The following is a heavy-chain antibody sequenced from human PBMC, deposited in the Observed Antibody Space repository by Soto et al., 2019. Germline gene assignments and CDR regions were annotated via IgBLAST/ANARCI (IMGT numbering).Heavy chain of an antibody. CDR3: ARGGILRFLEWSPNWFDP. CDR1: GGTFSSYA. V-gene: IGHV1-69*13. CDR2: IIPIFGTA. J-gene: IGHJ5*02. D-gene: IGHD3-3*01. Sequence: SVKVSCKASGGTFSSYAISWVRQAPGQGLEWMGGIIPIFGTANYAQKFQGRVTITADESTSTAYMELSSLRSEDTAVYYCARGGILRFLEWSPNWFDPWGQGTLVTVSS.